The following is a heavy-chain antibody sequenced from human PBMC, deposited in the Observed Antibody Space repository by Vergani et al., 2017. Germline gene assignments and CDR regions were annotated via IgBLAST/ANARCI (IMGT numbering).Heavy chain of an antibody. D-gene: IGHD5-12*01. V-gene: IGHV1-69*01. CDR3: AKLPGGYSGYGDAFDI. Sequence: QVQLVQSGAEVKKPGSSVKVSCKASGGTFSSYAISWVRQAPGQGLEWMGGIIPIFGTANYAQKFQGRVTITADESTSTAYMELSSLRSEDTAVYYCAKLPGGYSGYGDAFDIWGQGTMVTVSS. CDR2: IIPIFGTA. CDR1: GGTFSSYA. J-gene: IGHJ3*02.